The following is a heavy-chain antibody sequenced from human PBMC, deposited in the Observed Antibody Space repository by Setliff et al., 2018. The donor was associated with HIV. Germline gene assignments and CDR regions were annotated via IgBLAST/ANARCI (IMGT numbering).Heavy chain of an antibody. CDR2: LSPSGTT. D-gene: IGHD4-17*01. V-gene: IGHV4-34*01. J-gene: IGHJ4*02. CDR1: GGSFSNYY. Sequence: SETLSLTCTVYGGSFSNYYTNWIRQLPGKGLEWIGELSPSGTTRSNPSLQSRVTISLDTSNNQFSLKLTSVTAADTAMYYCASFFVTTVTNQDYWGQGTPVTVSS. CDR3: ASFFVTTVTNQDY.